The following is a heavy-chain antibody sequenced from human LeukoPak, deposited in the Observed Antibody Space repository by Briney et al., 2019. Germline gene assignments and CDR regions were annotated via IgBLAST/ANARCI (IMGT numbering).Heavy chain of an antibody. D-gene: IGHD6-13*01. CDR2: MYSRGDT. V-gene: IGHV3-53*01. CDR3: ARDAPQVPAAGVLAS. J-gene: IGHJ5*02. CDR1: GFTVSDNY. Sequence: PGGSLRLSCAASGFTVSDNYMSWVRQAPGKRLEWVSVMYSRGDTYYANSVKGRFTFSRDISKNTLYLQMNGLRVADTAMYYCARDAPQVPAAGVLASWGQGTLVIVSS.